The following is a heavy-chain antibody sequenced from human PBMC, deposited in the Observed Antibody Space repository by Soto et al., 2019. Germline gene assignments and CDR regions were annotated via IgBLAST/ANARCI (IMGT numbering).Heavy chain of an antibody. Sequence: SETLSLTCAISGDSINSSHSWTWVRQPPGKGLEWIGEAHHGGTNSNPSLKTRVTILLDKSKNQFSLKLNSVTAADTAVYYCARRSIDDWTIFGVVSGGFDYWGQGTLVTVSS. V-gene: IGHV4-4*02. D-gene: IGHD3-3*01. J-gene: IGHJ4*02. CDR2: AHHGGT. CDR3: ARRSIDDWTIFGVVSGGFDY. CDR1: GDSINSSHS.